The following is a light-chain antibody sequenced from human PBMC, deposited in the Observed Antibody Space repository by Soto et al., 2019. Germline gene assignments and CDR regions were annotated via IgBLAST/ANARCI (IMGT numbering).Light chain of an antibody. CDR1: SSDVGAYIY. CDR3: ASYSHSDTMV. V-gene: IGLV2-14*03. CDR2: EVN. J-gene: IGLJ1*01. Sequence: QSALTQPASVSGSPGQSITISCGGTSSDVGAYIYVSWYQQYPGKAPKLIIYEVNNRPSGVSGRFSGSKSDTTAYLTISGLQAEDEADYYCASYSHSDTMVFGTGTKVTVL.